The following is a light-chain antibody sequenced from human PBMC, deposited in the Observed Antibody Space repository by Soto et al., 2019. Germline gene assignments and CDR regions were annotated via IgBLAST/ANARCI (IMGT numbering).Light chain of an antibody. CDR3: SSYAGSNNFI. CDR2: EVS. V-gene: IGLV2-8*01. J-gene: IGLJ1*01. Sequence: QSAMAQPPSASGSPGQSVTISCTGISSDVGGYNYVSWYQQHPGKAPKLMIYEVSKRPSGVPDRFSGSKSGNTASLTVSGLQAEDEADYYCSSYAGSNNFIFGTATKVTV. CDR1: SSDVGGYNY.